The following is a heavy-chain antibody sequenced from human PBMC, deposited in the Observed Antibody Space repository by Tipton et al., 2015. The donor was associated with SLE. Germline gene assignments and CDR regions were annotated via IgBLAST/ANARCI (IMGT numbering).Heavy chain of an antibody. CDR3: VKDGRGSYLWGYYGVDV. CDR1: GFTFSNYA. D-gene: IGHD3-10*01. V-gene: IGHV3-23*01. Sequence: SLRLSCAASGFTFSNYAMSWVRKAPGKGLEWVGGISGFGGSTNYGDSVKGRFTISRDNSKNTLHLQMNSLRGEDTAVYYCVKDGRGSYLWGYYGVDVWGQGTTVTVSS. CDR2: ISGFGGST. J-gene: IGHJ6*02.